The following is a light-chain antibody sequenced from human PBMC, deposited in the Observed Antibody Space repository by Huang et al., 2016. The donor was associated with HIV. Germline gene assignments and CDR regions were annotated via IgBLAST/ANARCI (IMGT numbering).Light chain of an antibody. CDR3: QQSDRFPYT. V-gene: IGKV1-39*01. Sequence: DIQMTQSPSSLSASVGDRITITCRAIQGIRSYLNWYQQRPGKAPTLLIYAASNLQSGVPDRFSGSGSGTDFTLTINDLQPEDFATYYCQQSDRFPYTFGRGTKVDI. J-gene: IGKJ3*01. CDR2: AAS. CDR1: QGIRSY.